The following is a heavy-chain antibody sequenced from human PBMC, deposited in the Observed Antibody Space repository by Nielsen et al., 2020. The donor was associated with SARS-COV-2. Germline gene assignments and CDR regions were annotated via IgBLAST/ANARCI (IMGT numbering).Heavy chain of an antibody. V-gene: IGHV1-46*01. CDR1: GYTFTSYY. D-gene: IGHD3-9*01. Sequence: ASVKVSCKASGYTFTSYYMHWVRQAPGQGLEWMGIINPSGGSTSYAQKFQGRVTMTRDTSTSTVYMELSSLRSEDTAVYYCARDRDDILTGYYIEGTYYYYGMDVWGQGTTVTVSS. CDR3: ARDRDDILTGYYIEGTYYYYGMDV. J-gene: IGHJ6*02. CDR2: INPSGGST.